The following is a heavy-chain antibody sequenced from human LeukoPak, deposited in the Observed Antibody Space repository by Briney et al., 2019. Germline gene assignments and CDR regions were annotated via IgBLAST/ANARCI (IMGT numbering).Heavy chain of an antibody. Sequence: GGSLRLSCAASGFTFSSYGMHWVRQAPGKGLEWVTVISYDGGNKYYADSVKGRFTISRDNSKNTLYLQMNSLRGEDTAVYYCAKEHSGGWATRNGLDYWGQGTLVTVSS. CDR1: GFTFSSYG. J-gene: IGHJ4*02. V-gene: IGHV3-30*18. CDR2: ISYDGGNK. CDR3: AKEHSGGWATRNGLDY. D-gene: IGHD6-19*01.